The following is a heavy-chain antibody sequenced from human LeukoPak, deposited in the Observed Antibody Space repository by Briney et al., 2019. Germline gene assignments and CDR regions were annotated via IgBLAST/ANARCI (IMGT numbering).Heavy chain of an antibody. CDR2: ISGSGGST. Sequence: GGSLRLSCAASGFTFSSYAMSWVRQAPGKGLEWVSAISGSGGSTYYADSVKGRFTISRDNSKNTLYLQMNSLRAEDTAVYYCASFVQLSGYGDYVLLHHFDYWGQGTLVTVSS. CDR3: ASFVQLSGYGDYVLLHHFDY. D-gene: IGHD4-17*01. J-gene: IGHJ4*02. V-gene: IGHV3-23*01. CDR1: GFTFSSYA.